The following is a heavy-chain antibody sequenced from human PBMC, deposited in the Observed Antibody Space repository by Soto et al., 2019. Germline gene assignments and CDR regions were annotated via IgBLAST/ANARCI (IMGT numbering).Heavy chain of an antibody. CDR3: ARDNLQRVLDYSQPRYYYYGMDV. Sequence: SETLSLTCAVSGGSISSSNWWSWVRQPPGKGLEWIGEIYHSGSTNYNPSLKSRVTISVDKSKNQFSLKLSSVTAADTAVYYCARDNLQRVLDYSQPRYYYYGMDVWGQGTTVTVSS. D-gene: IGHD2-15*01. V-gene: IGHV4-4*02. CDR1: GGSISSSNW. J-gene: IGHJ6*02. CDR2: IYHSGST.